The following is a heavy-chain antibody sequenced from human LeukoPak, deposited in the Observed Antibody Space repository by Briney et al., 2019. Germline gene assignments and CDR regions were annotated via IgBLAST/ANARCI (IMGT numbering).Heavy chain of an antibody. V-gene: IGHV3-74*01. Sequence: PGGSLRLSCAASGFTFSSHWMHWVRQDPEKGLVWVSRINTDGSSTSYADSVRGRFTISRDNAKNSLYLQMNSLRAEDTAVYYCARDRSGSYPNPIDYWGQGTLVTVSS. J-gene: IGHJ4*02. D-gene: IGHD1-26*01. CDR3: ARDRSGSYPNPIDY. CDR1: GFTFSSHW. CDR2: INTDGSST.